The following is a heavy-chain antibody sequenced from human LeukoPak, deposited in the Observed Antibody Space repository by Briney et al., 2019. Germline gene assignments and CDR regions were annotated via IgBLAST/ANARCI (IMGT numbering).Heavy chain of an antibody. D-gene: IGHD2-15*01. Sequence: GRSLRLSCAASGFTFDDYAMPWVRQAPGKGLEWVSGISWNSGSIGYADSVKGRFTISRDNAKNSLYLQMNSLRAEDTALYYCAKEIGYCSGGSCYGSEFDYWGQGTLVTVSS. CDR1: GFTFDDYA. V-gene: IGHV3-9*01. CDR3: AKEIGYCSGGSCYGSEFDY. CDR2: ISWNSGSI. J-gene: IGHJ4*02.